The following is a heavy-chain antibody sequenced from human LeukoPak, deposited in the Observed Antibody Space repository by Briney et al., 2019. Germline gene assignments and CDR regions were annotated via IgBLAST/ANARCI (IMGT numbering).Heavy chain of an antibody. V-gene: IGHV4-38-2*02. CDR3: ARASGLPCAGDCYSVWFDP. J-gene: IGHJ5*02. CDR1: GYSISSGYY. D-gene: IGHD2-21*02. Sequence: KTSETLSLTCSVSGYSISSGYYWGWIRQPPGKGLEWIGSIYHSGSTYYNPSLKSRVTISVDTSKNQFSLKLSSVTAADTAVYYCARASGLPCAGDCYSVWFDPWGQGTLVTVSS. CDR2: IYHSGST.